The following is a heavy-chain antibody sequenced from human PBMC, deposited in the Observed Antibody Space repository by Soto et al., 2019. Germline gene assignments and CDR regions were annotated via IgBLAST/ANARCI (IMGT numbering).Heavy chain of an antibody. CDR3: ARGPGRSYYDSSGYSGHDY. CDR2: INHSGST. Sequence: SATLSLTGDLDGGDCSGYYWRLIRQPPGKGLEWIGEINHSGSTNYNPSLKSRVTISVDTSKNQFSLKLSSVTAADTAVYYCARGPGRSYYDSSGYSGHDYWGQGTLVTVSS. V-gene: IGHV4-34*01. CDR1: GGDCSGYY. J-gene: IGHJ4*02. D-gene: IGHD3-22*01.